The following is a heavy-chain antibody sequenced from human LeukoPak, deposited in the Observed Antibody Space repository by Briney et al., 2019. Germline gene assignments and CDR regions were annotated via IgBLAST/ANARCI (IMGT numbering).Heavy chain of an antibody. J-gene: IGHJ4*02. CDR3: AREHPRGEVDDFDY. CDR1: GGSISSGFYY. V-gene: IGHV4-61*02. Sequence: SETLSLTCTVSGGSISSGFYYWSWIRQPAGKGLEWIGRIYTSGSTNYNPSLKSRISISVDTSKNQFSLKLTSVTAADTAVYYCAREHPRGEVDDFDYWGQGTLVTVSS. D-gene: IGHD3-16*01. CDR2: IYTSGST.